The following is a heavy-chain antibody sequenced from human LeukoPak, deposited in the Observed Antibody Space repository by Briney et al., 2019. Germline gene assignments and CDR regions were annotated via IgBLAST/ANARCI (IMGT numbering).Heavy chain of an antibody. V-gene: IGHV3-21*01. Sequence: PGGSLRLSCAGSGFTFSDYSINWVRQAPGKGLEWVSSINPTSSSIYYADAVRGRFTISRDNAKSSLYLQMNGLTVEDTAVYHCVRLRRNSDRSYYYYYYDHWGHGILVTVSS. CDR3: VRLRRNSDRSYYYYYYDH. CDR2: INPTSSSI. CDR1: GFTFSDYS. J-gene: IGHJ4*01. D-gene: IGHD3-22*01.